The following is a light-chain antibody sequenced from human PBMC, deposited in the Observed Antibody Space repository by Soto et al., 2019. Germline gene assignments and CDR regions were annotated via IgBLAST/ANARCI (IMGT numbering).Light chain of an antibody. CDR1: QSVSSSQ. Sequence: EVVLTQSPGTLSLSPGERATLYCSASQSVSSSQLTWFQQKPGQAPRLLIYAASNRAAGIPDRFSGSGSGTDFTLTISRLEPEDFAVYYCQQYGSSITFGQGTRLEIK. CDR3: QQYGSSIT. J-gene: IGKJ5*01. CDR2: AAS. V-gene: IGKV3-20*01.